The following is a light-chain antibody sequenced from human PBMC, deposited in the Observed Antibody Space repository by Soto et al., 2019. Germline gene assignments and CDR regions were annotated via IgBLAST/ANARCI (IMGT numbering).Light chain of an antibody. CDR3: QHYYGTSPIS. V-gene: IGKV3-20*01. CDR1: QSVSNDY. Sequence: EMVLTQSPGTLSLSPGDRATLSCRASQSVSNDYVAWVQQKPGQTPRLLIYSVSSRATGIPDRFSGSGSGTDFTLTISRLEPEDFAVFFCQHYYGTSPISFGQGTRLEIK. CDR2: SVS. J-gene: IGKJ5*01.